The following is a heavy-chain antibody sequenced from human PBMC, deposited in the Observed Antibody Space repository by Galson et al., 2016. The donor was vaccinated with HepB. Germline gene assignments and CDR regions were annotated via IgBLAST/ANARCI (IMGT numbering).Heavy chain of an antibody. CDR1: GYTFIGYY. CDR2: INPKSGGT. D-gene: IGHD5-12*01. V-gene: IGHV1-2*02. J-gene: IGHJ4*02. Sequence: SVKVSCKASGYTFIGYYMHWVRQAPGQGLEWMGWINPKSGGTKYAQKFQGRVTMTRDTSISTAYMELSSLRSDDTAVDYCAREPLPGVATEYFDYWGQGTLVTVSS. CDR3: AREPLPGVATEYFDY.